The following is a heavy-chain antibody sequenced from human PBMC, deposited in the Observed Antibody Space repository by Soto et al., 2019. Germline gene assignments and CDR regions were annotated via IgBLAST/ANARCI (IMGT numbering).Heavy chain of an antibody. D-gene: IGHD3-3*01. V-gene: IGHV1-69*01. Sequence: QVQLVQSGAEVKKPGSSVKVSCKASGGTFSSYAISWVRQAPGQGLEWMGGIIPIFGTANYAQTFQGRVTITADDSTSKAYMELSSLRSEDTAVYYLASLVYDFWSGYSFYYFDFWGQGTLVTVSS. CDR2: IIPIFGTA. CDR3: ASLVYDFWSGYSFYYFDF. CDR1: GGTFSSYA. J-gene: IGHJ4*02.